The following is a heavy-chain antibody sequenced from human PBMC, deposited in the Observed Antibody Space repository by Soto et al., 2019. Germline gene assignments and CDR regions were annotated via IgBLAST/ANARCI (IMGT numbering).Heavy chain of an antibody. Sequence: EAQLLESGGDLVQPGGSLRLSCAASEFSFDDYAMSWVRQAPGKGLEWVSSITYTGVSTYYVDSVKGRFTISRDNSKDTLYLQMNSLRAEDTAIYYCAKASVWYPYFDSWGQGTLDTVSS. CDR2: ITYTGVST. D-gene: IGHD6-13*01. J-gene: IGHJ4*02. V-gene: IGHV3-23*01. CDR3: AKASVWYPYFDS. CDR1: EFSFDDYA.